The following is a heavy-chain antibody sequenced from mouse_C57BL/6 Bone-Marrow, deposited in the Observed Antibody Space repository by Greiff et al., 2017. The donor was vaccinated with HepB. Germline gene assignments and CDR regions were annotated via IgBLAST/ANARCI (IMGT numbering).Heavy chain of an antibody. CDR1: GYTFTSYW. J-gene: IGHJ3*01. D-gene: IGHD1-1*01. V-gene: IGHV1-64*01. CDR2: IHPNSGST. CDR3: ASYYYGSSYEAY. Sequence: VLLQQPGAELVKPGASVKLSCKASGYTFTSYWMHWVKQRPGQGLEWIGMIHPNSGSTNYNEKFKSKATLTVDKSSSTAYMQLSSLTSEDSAVYYCASYYYGSSYEAYWGQGTLVTVSA.